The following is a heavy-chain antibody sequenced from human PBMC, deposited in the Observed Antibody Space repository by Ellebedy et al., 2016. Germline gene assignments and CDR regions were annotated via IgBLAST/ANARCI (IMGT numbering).Heavy chain of an antibody. CDR3: SVRQQLVLGAFDI. D-gene: IGHD6-13*01. J-gene: IGHJ3*02. V-gene: IGHV3-49*03. CDR2: IRSKAYGGTT. Sequence: GGSLRLXXTASGFTFGDYAMSWFRQAPGKGLEWVGFIRSKAYGGTTEYAASVKGRFTISRDDSKSIAYLQMNSLKTEDTAVYYCSVRQQLVLGAFDIWGQGTMVTVSS. CDR1: GFTFGDYA.